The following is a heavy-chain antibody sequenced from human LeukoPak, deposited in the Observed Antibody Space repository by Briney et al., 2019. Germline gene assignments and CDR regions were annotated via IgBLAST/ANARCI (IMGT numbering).Heavy chain of an antibody. D-gene: IGHD3-10*01. CDR1: XXTFXXXY. V-gene: IGHV1-2*02. J-gene: IGHJ4*02. CDR3: XXXXXXXGSYYSDF. Sequence: SXXTFXXXYIHWVRQAPGQGLEWMGWINPNSGGTDXAQKFQGRVTMTRDTXIRTAYMELRSLRSDDTAVYYCXXXXXXXGSYYSDFWGQGTLVTVSS. CDR2: INPNSGGT.